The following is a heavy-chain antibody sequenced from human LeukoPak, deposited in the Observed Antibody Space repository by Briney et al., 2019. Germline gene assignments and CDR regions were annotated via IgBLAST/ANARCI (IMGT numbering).Heavy chain of an antibody. CDR3: AKEVLRYFDWLSQGLDY. D-gene: IGHD3-9*01. Sequence: QPGGSLRLSCAASGFTFSSYAMSLVRQAPGKGLEWVSAISGSGGSTYYADSVKGRFTISRENSKNTLYLQMNSLRAEDTAVYYCAKEVLRYFDWLSQGLDYWGQGTLVTVSS. CDR1: GFTFSSYA. V-gene: IGHV3-23*01. J-gene: IGHJ4*02. CDR2: ISGSGGST.